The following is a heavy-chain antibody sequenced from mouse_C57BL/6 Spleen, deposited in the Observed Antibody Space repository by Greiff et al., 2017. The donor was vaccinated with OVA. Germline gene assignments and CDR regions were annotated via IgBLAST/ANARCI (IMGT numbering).Heavy chain of an antibody. V-gene: IGHV1-55*01. Sequence: QVQLQQPGAELVKPGASVKMSCKASGYTFTSYWITWVKQRPGQGLEWIGDIYPGSGSTNYNEKFKGKATLTADKSSSTAYMELRSLTSEDSAVYFCARSGDYDDAMDYWGQGTSVTVSS. D-gene: IGHD2-4*01. CDR2: IYPGSGST. CDR1: GYTFTSYW. CDR3: ARSGDYDDAMDY. J-gene: IGHJ4*01.